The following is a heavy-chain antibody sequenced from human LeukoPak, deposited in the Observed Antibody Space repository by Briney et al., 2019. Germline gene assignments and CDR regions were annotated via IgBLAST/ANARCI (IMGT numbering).Heavy chain of an antibody. V-gene: IGHV4-39*07. CDR2: IYHSGST. D-gene: IGHD6-13*01. CDR3: AGASGGSIAAAFDI. Sequence: SETLSLTCTVSGGSISSSTYYWGWIRQPPGKGLEWIGSIYHSGSTYYNPSLKSRVTISVDTSKNQFSLKLSSVTAADTAVYYCAGASGGSIAAAFDIWGQGTMVTVSS. CDR1: GGSISSSTYY. J-gene: IGHJ3*02.